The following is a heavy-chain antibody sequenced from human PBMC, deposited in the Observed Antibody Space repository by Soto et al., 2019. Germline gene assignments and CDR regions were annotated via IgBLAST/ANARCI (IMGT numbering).Heavy chain of an antibody. CDR1: GYSCTSYW. CDR3: ARHRGQLVPYDYYSMDV. V-gene: IGHV5-10-1*01. D-gene: IGHD6-6*01. J-gene: IGHJ6*04. CDR2: IDPSDSYT. Sequence: GESLKISCKGSGYSCTSYWISWVRQMPGKGLEWMGRIDPSDSYTNYSPSFQGHVTISADKSISTAYLKWISLKASDTAMYYCARHRGQLVPYDYYSMDVWGEGTTVTVSP.